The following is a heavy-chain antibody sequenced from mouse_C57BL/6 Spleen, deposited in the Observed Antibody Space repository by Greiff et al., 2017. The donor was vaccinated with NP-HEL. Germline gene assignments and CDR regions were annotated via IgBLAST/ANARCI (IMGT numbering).Heavy chain of an antibody. Sequence: QVQLQQPGAELVMPGASVKLSCKASGYTFTSYWMHWVKQRPGQGLEWIGEIDPSDSYTNYNQKFKGKSTLTVDKSSSTAYMQLSSLTSEDSAVYYCARGGRQLRNFDCWGKGTTLTV. CDR3: ARGGRQLRNFDC. CDR1: GYTFTSYW. V-gene: IGHV1-69*01. D-gene: IGHD3-2*02. CDR2: IDPSDSYT. J-gene: IGHJ2*01.